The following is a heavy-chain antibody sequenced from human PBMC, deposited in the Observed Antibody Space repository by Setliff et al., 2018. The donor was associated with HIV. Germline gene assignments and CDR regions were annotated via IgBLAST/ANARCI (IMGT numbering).Heavy chain of an antibody. Sequence: ASVKVSCKASGYTFTSYDINWVRQATGQGLEWMGWMNPNSGNTGYAQKFQGRLTMTRNTSISTAYMEVSSLRSEDTAVYYCARAPFLQFFRGSPYYFDYWGQGSLVTVSS. CDR3: ARAPFLQFFRGSPYYFDY. D-gene: IGHD3-10*01. CDR1: GYTFTSYD. J-gene: IGHJ4*02. CDR2: MNPNSGNT. V-gene: IGHV1-8*02.